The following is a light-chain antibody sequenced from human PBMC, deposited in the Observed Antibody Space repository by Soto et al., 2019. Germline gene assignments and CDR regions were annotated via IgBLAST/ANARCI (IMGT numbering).Light chain of an antibody. CDR3: QQYGSSPRYT. Sequence: EIVLTQSPGTLSLSPGERATLSCRASQSVSSSYLAWYQQKPGQAPRLLIYGASSRATGIPDRFSGSGSGTDFTLTISRLEPEAFAVYYCQQYGSSPRYTVGQGTKLEIK. CDR2: GAS. CDR1: QSVSSSY. V-gene: IGKV3-20*01. J-gene: IGKJ2*01.